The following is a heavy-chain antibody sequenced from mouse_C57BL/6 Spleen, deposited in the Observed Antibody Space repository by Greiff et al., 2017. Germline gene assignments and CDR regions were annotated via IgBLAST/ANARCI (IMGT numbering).Heavy chain of an antibody. CDR3: ARGCYFDD. V-gene: IGHV5-17*01. CDR2: ISSGSSTI. J-gene: IGHJ2*01. Sequence: EVKLVESGGGLVTPGGSLKLSCAASGFTFSDYGMHWVRQAPEKGLEWVAYISSGSSTIYYADTVKGRFTICRDNAKNTLFLQKTSLRYEDTGMYCCARGCYFDDWGQGTTLTVSS. CDR1: GFTFSDYG.